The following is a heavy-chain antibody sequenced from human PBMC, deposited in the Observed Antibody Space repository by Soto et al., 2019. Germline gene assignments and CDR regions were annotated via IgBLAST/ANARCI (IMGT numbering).Heavy chain of an antibody. Sequence: ASVKVSCKASGGTFSSYAISWVRQAPGQGLEWMGGIIPIFGTANYAQKFQGRVTITADESTSTAYMELSSLRSDDTAVYYCARDWVGATTLTHQFDPWGQGTLVTSPQ. J-gene: IGHJ5*02. CDR1: GGTFSSYA. CDR2: IIPIFGTA. V-gene: IGHV1-69*13. D-gene: IGHD1-26*01. CDR3: ARDWVGATTLTHQFDP.